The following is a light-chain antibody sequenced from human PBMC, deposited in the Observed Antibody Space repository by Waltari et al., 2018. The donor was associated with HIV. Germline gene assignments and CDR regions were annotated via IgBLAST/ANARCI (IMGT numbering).Light chain of an antibody. CDR1: TSTIGTNS. V-gene: IGLV1-44*01. J-gene: IGLJ2*01. Sequence: QSVLTQPPSASGTPGQRVTISCSGTTSTIGTNSVNWYQQLPGTAPKLLIFSDVQLPSGVPDRFSGSKSGTSASLTISCLQSEDEGDYYCAAWDDSLSEPYVLFGGGTRLTVL. CDR3: AAWDDSLSEPYVL. CDR2: SDV.